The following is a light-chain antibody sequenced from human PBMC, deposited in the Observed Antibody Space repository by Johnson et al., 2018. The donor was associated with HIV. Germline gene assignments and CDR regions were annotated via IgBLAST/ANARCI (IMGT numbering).Light chain of an antibody. J-gene: IGLJ1*01. CDR3: GTWDSSLIAGYV. CDR1: SSDMGNYA. V-gene: IGLV1-51*02. CDR2: ENN. Sequence: QSVLTQPPSVSAAPGQKVTISCSGSSSDMGNYAVSWYQQLPGTAPKLLIYENNKRPSGIPDRFPGSKSGTSATLGITGLQTGDEADYYCGTWDSSLIAGYVFGTGTKVTVL.